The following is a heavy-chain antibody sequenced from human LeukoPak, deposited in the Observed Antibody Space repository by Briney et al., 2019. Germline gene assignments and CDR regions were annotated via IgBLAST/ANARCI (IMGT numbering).Heavy chain of an antibody. D-gene: IGHD5-18*01. Sequence: SETLSLTYTVSGGSISSSSYYWGWIRQPPGKGLEWIGSIYYSGSTYYNPSLKSRVTISVDTSKNQFSLKLSSVTAADTAVYYCARQGKVGGYSYGIDYWGQGTLVTVSS. CDR2: IYYSGST. CDR1: GGSISSSSYY. J-gene: IGHJ4*02. CDR3: ARQGKVGGYSYGIDY. V-gene: IGHV4-39*01.